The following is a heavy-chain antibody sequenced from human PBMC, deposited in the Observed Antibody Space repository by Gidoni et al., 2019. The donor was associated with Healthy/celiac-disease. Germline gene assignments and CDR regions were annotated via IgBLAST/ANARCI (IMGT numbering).Heavy chain of an antibody. CDR2: IWYDGSNK. D-gene: IGHD3-10*01. Sequence: QVQLVESGGGVVQPGRSLRLSCAASGFTFRSYGMHWVRQAPGKGLEWVAVIWYDGSNKYYADSVKGRFTISRDNSKNTLYLQMNSLRAEDTAVYYCARDSPYGSGSYPDYWGQGTLVTVSS. V-gene: IGHV3-33*01. J-gene: IGHJ4*02. CDR1: GFTFRSYG. CDR3: ARDSPYGSGSYPDY.